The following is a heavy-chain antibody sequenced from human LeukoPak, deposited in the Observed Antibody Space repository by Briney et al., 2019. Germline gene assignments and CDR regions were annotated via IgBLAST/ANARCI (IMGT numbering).Heavy chain of an antibody. Sequence: ASVKVSCKASGYTFTSYGISWVRQAPGQGLEWMGWISAYNGNTNYAQKLQGRATMTTDTSTSTAYMELRSLRSDDTAVYYCARGPTTRIAVALRHTSNWFDPWGQGTLVTVSS. CDR1: GYTFTSYG. V-gene: IGHV1-18*01. D-gene: IGHD6-19*01. CDR3: ARGPTTRIAVALRHTSNWFDP. J-gene: IGHJ5*02. CDR2: ISAYNGNT.